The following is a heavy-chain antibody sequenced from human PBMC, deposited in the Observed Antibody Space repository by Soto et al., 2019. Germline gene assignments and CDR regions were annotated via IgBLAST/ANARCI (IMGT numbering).Heavy chain of an antibody. Sequence: EVHLVESGGGLVQPGGSLRLSCATSGFTFRSYWMTWVRQAPGKGLEWVASIKQDGSEDHYVDSVKGRFTISRDNAENSLYLQMISLKVDDTAVYYCARDPGRRFDYWGPGTLVTVSS. J-gene: IGHJ4*02. V-gene: IGHV3-7*03. CDR2: IKQDGSED. CDR1: GFTFRSYW. CDR3: ARDPGRRFDY. D-gene: IGHD1-1*01.